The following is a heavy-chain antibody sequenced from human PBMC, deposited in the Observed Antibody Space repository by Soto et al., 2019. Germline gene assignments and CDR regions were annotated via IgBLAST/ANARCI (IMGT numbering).Heavy chain of an antibody. D-gene: IGHD6-25*01. CDR2: IYYSGST. CDR3: ARDRLRSPYYYYGMDV. CDR1: GGSISSGDYY. J-gene: IGHJ6*02. V-gene: IGHV4-30-4*01. Sequence: SETLSLSCTVSGGSISSGDYYWSWIRQPPGKGLEWIGYIYYSGSTYYNPSLKSRVTISVDTSKNQFSLKLSSVTAADTAVYYCARDRLRSPYYYYGMDVWGQGTTVTVSS.